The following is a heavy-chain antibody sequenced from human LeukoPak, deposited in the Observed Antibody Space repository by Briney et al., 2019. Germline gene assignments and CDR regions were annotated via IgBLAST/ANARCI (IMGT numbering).Heavy chain of an antibody. J-gene: IGHJ1*01. Sequence: PGGSLRLSCAASGFTFDDYAMHWVRQAPGKGLEWVSVISWNSGSIAYADSVKGRFTISRDNAKNSLYLQMNSLKTEDTAFYYCAKGPSYSSGWSAEYFQHWGQGTLVTVSS. CDR1: GFTFDDYA. D-gene: IGHD6-19*01. CDR3: AKGPSYSSGWSAEYFQH. CDR2: ISWNSGSI. V-gene: IGHV3-9*01.